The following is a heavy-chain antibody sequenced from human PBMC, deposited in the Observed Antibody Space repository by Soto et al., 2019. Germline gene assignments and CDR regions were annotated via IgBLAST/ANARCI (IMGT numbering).Heavy chain of an antibody. CDR3: ARGRNTGIVGATYFDY. V-gene: IGHV1-69*13. Sequence: GASVKVSCKASGYTFTSYDINWVRQAPGQGLEWMGGIIPIFGTANYAQKFQGRVTITADESTSTAYMELSSLRSEDTAVYYCARGRNTGIVGATYFDYWGQGTLVTVSS. D-gene: IGHD1-26*01. CDR1: GYTFTSYD. J-gene: IGHJ4*02. CDR2: IIPIFGTA.